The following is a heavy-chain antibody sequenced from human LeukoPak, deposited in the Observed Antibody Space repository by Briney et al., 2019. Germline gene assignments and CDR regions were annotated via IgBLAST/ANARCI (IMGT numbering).Heavy chain of an antibody. V-gene: IGHV1-8*01. J-gene: IGHJ6*03. CDR1: GYTFTSYD. CDR2: MNPNSGNT. D-gene: IGHD3-9*01. CDR3: ARVRYDSDGTDYDILTGYYRTGYYYYMDV. Sequence: ASVKVSCKASGYTFTSYDINWVRQATGQGLEWMGWMNPNSGNTGYAQKFQGRVTMTRNTSISTAYMELSSLRSDDTAVYYCARVRYDSDGTDYDILTGYYRTGYYYYMDVWGKGTTVTISS.